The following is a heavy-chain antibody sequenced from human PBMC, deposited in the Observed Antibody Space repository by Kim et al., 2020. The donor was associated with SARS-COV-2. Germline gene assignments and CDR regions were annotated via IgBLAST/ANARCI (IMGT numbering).Heavy chain of an antibody. V-gene: IGHV3-23*01. D-gene: IGHD3-3*01. CDR3: AKDVFTIFGVVTRGGMDV. CDR1: GFTFSSYA. Sequence: GGSLRLSCAASGFTFSSYAMSWVRQAPGKGLEWVSAISGSGGSTYYADSVKGRFTISRDNSKNTLYLQMNSLRAEDTAVYYCAKDVFTIFGVVTRGGMDVWGQGTTVTVSS. J-gene: IGHJ6*02. CDR2: ISGSGGST.